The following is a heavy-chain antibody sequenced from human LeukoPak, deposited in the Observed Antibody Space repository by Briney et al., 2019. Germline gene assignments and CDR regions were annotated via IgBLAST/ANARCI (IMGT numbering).Heavy chain of an antibody. CDR1: GYTFTSYD. J-gene: IGHJ4*02. D-gene: IGHD3-3*01. CDR3: ARAPYYDFWSGYYLGDDY. CDR2: MNPNSGNT. V-gene: IGHV1-8*01. Sequence: ASVKVSCKASGYTFTSYDINWVQQATGQGLEWMGWMNPNSGNTGYAQKFQGRVTMTRNTSISTAYVELSSLRSEDTAVYYCARAPYYDFWSGYYLGDDYWGQGTLVTVSS.